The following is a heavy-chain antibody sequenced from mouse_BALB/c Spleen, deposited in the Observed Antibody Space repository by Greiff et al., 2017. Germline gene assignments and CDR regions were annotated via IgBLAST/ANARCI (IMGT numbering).Heavy chain of an antibody. Sequence: DVHLVESGGGLVKPGGSLKLSCAASGFTFSDYYMYWVRQTPEKRLEWVATISDGGSYTYYPDSVKGRFTISRDNAKNNLYLQMSSLKSEDTAMYYCARDAYWGQGTLVTVSA. V-gene: IGHV5-4*02. CDR2: ISDGGSYT. CDR3: ARDAY. J-gene: IGHJ3*01. CDR1: GFTFSDYY.